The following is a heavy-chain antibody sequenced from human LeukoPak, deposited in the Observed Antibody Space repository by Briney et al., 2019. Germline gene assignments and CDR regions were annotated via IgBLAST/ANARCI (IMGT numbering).Heavy chain of an antibody. CDR1: GFTFSSYD. V-gene: IGHV3-13*01. CDR3: ARHPSVYYSNYFDY. Sequence: GGSLRLSCAASGFTFSSYDMHWVRQATGKGLEWVSAIGTAGDTYYPGSVKGRFTVSRENAKNSLYLQMNSLRAGDTAVYYCARHPSVYYSNYFDYWGQGTLVTVSS. CDR2: IGTAGDT. D-gene: IGHD3-22*01. J-gene: IGHJ4*02.